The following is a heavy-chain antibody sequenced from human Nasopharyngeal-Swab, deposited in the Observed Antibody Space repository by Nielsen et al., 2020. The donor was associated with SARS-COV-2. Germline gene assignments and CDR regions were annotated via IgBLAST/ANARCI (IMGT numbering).Heavy chain of an antibody. Sequence: VRQMPGKGLEWVGRIRSKANSYATAYAAPVKGRFTISRDDSKNTAYLQMNSLKTEDTAVYYCTRLRYDFWSGWGAADAFDIWGQGTMVTVSS. D-gene: IGHD3-3*01. V-gene: IGHV3-73*01. J-gene: IGHJ3*02. CDR2: IRSKANSYAT. CDR3: TRLRYDFWSGWGAADAFDI.